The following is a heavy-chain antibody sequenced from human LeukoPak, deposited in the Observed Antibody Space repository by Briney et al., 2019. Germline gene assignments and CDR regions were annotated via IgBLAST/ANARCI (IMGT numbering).Heavy chain of an antibody. CDR1: GFTFSDYY. J-gene: IGHJ5*01. D-gene: IGHD4-23*01. Sequence: GGSLRLSCAASGFTFSDYYMSWIRQPPGKGLEWVSYISGSGSTVYYAGSVRGRFTISRDNAKNSLFLQMNSLRAEDTAVYYCARDRGNSDPGDWFDSWGQGTLVTVSS. CDR2: ISGSGSTV. CDR3: ARDRGNSDPGDWFDS. V-gene: IGHV3-11*01.